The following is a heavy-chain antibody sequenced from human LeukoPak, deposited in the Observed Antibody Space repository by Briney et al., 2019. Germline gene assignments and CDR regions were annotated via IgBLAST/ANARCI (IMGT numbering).Heavy chain of an antibody. CDR2: ISSSGYI. J-gene: IGHJ4*02. D-gene: IGHD6-6*01. CDR3: ATSPGLGYSSSLTGVDY. V-gene: IGHV3-21*01. CDR1: GFTFSSYS. Sequence: GGSLRHSCAASGFTFSSYSMNWVRQAPGKGLEWVSSISSSGYIYYADSVKGRFTISRDNAKNSLYLQMNSLRAEDTAVYYCATSPGLGYSSSLTGVDYWGQGTLVTVSS.